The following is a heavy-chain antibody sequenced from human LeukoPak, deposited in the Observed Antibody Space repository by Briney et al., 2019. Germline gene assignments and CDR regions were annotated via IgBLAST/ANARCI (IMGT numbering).Heavy chain of an antibody. CDR1: GFTFSHYW. CDR2: IKQDEIEN. CDR3: VKLVVVTATYWYFDV. J-gene: IGHJ2*01. V-gene: IGHV3-7*01. Sequence: PGGSLRLSCAASGFTFSHYWMGWVRQAPGRGLDWVANIKQDEIENYLADSVTGRFTTSRDNAENSLFLQMNSLRPDDTALYFCVKLVVVTATYWYFDVWGRGTPITVSS. D-gene: IGHD2-21*02.